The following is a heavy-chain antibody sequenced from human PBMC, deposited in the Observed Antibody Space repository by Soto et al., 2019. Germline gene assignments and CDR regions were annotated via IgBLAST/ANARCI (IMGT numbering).Heavy chain of an antibody. CDR1: GFTFSSYS. V-gene: IGHV3-48*02. Sequence: GGSLRLSCAASGFTFSSYSMNWVRQAPGKGLEWVSYISSSSSTIYYADSVKGRFTISRDNAKNSLYLQMNSLRDEDTAVYYCAREGSYYDYVWGSYRYSGFDYWGQGTLVTVSS. J-gene: IGHJ4*02. CDR2: ISSSSSTI. D-gene: IGHD3-16*02. CDR3: AREGSYYDYVWGSYRYSGFDY.